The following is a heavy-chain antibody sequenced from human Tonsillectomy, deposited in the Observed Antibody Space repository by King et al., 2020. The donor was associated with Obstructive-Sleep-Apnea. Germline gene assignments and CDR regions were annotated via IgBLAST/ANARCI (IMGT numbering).Heavy chain of an antibody. Sequence: QLVPSGAEVKKPGASVKVYCKASGYTFTSSYMHWGRQAPGQGLECRGIINPSGGSTGYAQKFQGRVTMTRDTSTSTVYMELSSLRSEDTAVYYCARAQWDRTGPFFDYWGQATLVTVSS. V-gene: IGHV1-46*03. D-gene: IGHD1-26*01. CDR1: GYTFTSSY. J-gene: IGHJ4*02. CDR2: INPSGGST. CDR3: ARAQWDRTGPFFDY.